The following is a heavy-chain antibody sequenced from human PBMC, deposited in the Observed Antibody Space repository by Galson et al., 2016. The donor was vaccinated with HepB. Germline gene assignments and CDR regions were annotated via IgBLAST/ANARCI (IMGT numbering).Heavy chain of an antibody. CDR2: INHSGST. J-gene: IGHJ6*03. V-gene: IGHV4-34*01. CDR3: ARGDNPDYGDYASAYYYMDV. Sequence: TLSLTCAVYGGSFSGYYWSWIRQPPGKGLEWIGEINHSGSTNYNPSLKSRVTISVDTSKNQFSLKLSSVTAADTAVYYCARGDNPDYGDYASAYYYMDVWGKGTTATVAS. D-gene: IGHD4-17*01. CDR1: GGSFSGYY.